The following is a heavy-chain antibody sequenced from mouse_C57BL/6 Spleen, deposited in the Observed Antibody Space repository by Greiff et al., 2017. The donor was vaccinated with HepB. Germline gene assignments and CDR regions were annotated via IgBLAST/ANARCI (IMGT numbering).Heavy chain of an antibody. CDR1: GYTFTSYW. D-gene: IGHD1-1*01. V-gene: IGHV1-7*01. Sequence: QVQRQQSGAELAKPGASVKLSCKASGYTFTSYWMHWVKQRPGQGLEWIGYINPSSGYTKYNQKFKDKATLTADKSSSTAYMQLSSLTYEDSAVYYCARYYGSSYGYFDVWGTGTTVTVSS. J-gene: IGHJ1*03. CDR2: INPSSGYT. CDR3: ARYYGSSYGYFDV.